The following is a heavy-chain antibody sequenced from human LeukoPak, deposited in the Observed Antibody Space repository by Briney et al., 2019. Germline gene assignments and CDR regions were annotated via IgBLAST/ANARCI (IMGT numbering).Heavy chain of an antibody. J-gene: IGHJ4*02. CDR1: GFTFDDYA. CDR2: ISWHSGSI. CDR3: AKFSDY. V-gene: IGHV3-9*01. Sequence: PGRSLRLSCAASGFTFDDYAMHWVRQAPGKGLEWVSGISWHSGSIGYADSVKGRFTISRDNAKNSLYLQMNSLRAEDTALYYCAKFSDYWGQGTLVTVSS.